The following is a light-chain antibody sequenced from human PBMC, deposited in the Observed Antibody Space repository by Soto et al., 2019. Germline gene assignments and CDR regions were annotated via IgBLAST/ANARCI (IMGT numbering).Light chain of an antibody. Sequence: DSPMTQSPSSLSASVGDRVTITCQASQDISNYLNWYQQKPGKAPKLRIYDASNLETGVPSRFSGSVSGTDFTFTITSLQPEHIATYYCQQYDKLPITFGQGTRLEIK. CDR3: QQYDKLPIT. CDR2: DAS. CDR1: QDISNY. J-gene: IGKJ5*01. V-gene: IGKV1-33*01.